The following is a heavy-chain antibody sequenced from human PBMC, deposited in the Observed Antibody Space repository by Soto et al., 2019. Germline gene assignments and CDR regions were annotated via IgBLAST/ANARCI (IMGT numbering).Heavy chain of an antibody. D-gene: IGHD2-8*01. Sequence: QVHLQESGPGLVTPSETLSLTCAISGDSIGNFYWSWIRQPAGKGLESLGRLSASGRTNYSPSLLSRVTMSLDRSKTRFSLRLTSVSAADTAVYFCARGMGRYFDIWGRGTLVTVSS. J-gene: IGHJ2*01. V-gene: IGHV4-4*07. CDR2: LSASGRT. CDR3: ARGMGRYFDI. CDR1: GDSIGNFY.